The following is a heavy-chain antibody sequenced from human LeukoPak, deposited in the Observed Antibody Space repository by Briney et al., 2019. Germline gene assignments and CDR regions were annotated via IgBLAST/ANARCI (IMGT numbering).Heavy chain of an antibody. J-gene: IGHJ4*02. D-gene: IGHD3-3*01. CDR3: ARAHQLRFLDY. CDR2: INSDGSST. CDR1: GFTFSSYW. Sequence: GGSLRLSCAASGFTFSSYWMHWVRHAPGKGLVWVSRINSDGSSTSYADSVKGRFTISRDNAKNSLYLQMNSLRAEDTAVYYCARAHQLRFLDYWGQGTLVTVSS. V-gene: IGHV3-74*01.